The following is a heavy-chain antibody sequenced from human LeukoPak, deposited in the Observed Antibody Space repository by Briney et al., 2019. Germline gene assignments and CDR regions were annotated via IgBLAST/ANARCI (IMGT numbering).Heavy chain of an antibody. V-gene: IGHV4-39*07. CDR1: GGSISSSSYY. D-gene: IGHD6-13*01. CDR3: ASIAAAGNWFDP. J-gene: IGHJ5*02. Sequence: PSETLSLTCTVSGGSISSSSYYWGWIRQPPGKGLEWIGSIYYSGSTYYNPSLKSRVTISVDTSKNQFSLKLSSVTAADTAVYYCASIAAAGNWFDPWGQGTLVTVSS. CDR2: IYYSGST.